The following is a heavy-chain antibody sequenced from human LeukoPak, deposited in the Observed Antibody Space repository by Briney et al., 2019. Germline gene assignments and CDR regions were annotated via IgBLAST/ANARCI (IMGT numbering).Heavy chain of an antibody. CDR1: GFTFSNYA. D-gene: IGHD4-17*01. Sequence: GGSLRLSCAVSGFTFSNYAMAWVRQAPGKGLEWVSSISSSSSYIYYADSVKGRFTISRDNAKNSLYLQMNSLRAEDTAVYYCARDHHYGDHLGYFDYWGQGTLVTVSS. CDR3: ARDHHYGDHLGYFDY. V-gene: IGHV3-21*01. J-gene: IGHJ4*02. CDR2: ISSSSSYI.